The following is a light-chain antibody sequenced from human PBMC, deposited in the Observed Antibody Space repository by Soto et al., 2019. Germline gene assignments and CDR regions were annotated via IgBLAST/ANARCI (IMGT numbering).Light chain of an antibody. J-gene: IGLJ1*01. V-gene: IGLV2-23*02. Sequence: QSVLTQPASVSGSPGQSITISCTGSISDVGNYNFVSWYQQHPGKSPKLMIHDVYERPSGVSIRLSGSKSGNTASLTISALQAEDEAYYYCCSYAGSHTFHVFGTGTKLTVL. CDR3: CSYAGSHTFHV. CDR1: ISDVGNYNF. CDR2: DVY.